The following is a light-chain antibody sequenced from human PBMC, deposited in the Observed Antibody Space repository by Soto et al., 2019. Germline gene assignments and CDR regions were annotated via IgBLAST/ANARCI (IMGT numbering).Light chain of an antibody. CDR2: GAS. J-gene: IGKJ1*01. CDR1: QSVTSNY. CDR3: QLYGPSLTWT. V-gene: IGKV3-20*01. Sequence: ETVLTQSPGTLSLSPGERSTLSCSSIQSVTSNYLAWYQQKPGQAPRLLIFGASGRATGIPDRFSGSGSGTDFTLTISRLEPEDFAVYYCQLYGPSLTWTFGQGTKVDIK.